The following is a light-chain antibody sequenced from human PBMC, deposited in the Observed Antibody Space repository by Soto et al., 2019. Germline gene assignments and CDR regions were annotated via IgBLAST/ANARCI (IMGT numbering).Light chain of an antibody. CDR1: LSIISY. Sequence: DIQMTQAPSSLSASVGDRVTITCRASLSIISYLNWYQQKPGKVPKLLIYAASSLQSGVPSRFSGSGSGTDFSLTVSSLQPENFETYHCQQSYSTPRTLGHGTTV. CDR3: QQSYSTPRT. CDR2: AAS. J-gene: IGKJ1*01. V-gene: IGKV1-39*01.